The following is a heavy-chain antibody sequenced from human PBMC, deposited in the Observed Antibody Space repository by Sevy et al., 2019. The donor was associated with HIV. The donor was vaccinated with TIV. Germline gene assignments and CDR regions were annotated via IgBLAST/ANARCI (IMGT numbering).Heavy chain of an antibody. Sequence: SETLSLTCTVSGGSISNYYWSWIRQPPGKGLEWIGYIYYSGTANYNPSLKSRVTISVDTSKNQFSLKLNSVTAAEMSGYYCMKEISVYCSGRFFDYWGHGSLVTVSS. CDR2: IYYSGTA. J-gene: IGHJ4*01. CDR3: MKEISVYCSGRFFDY. D-gene: IGHD3-10*01. V-gene: IGHV4-59*13. CDR1: GGSISNYY.